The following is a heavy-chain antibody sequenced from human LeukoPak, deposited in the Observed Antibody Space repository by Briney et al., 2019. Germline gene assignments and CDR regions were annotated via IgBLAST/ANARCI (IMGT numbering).Heavy chain of an antibody. D-gene: IGHD3-16*01. J-gene: IGHJ4*02. Sequence: GGSLRLSCAASGFTFNSYWMIWVRQAPGKGPEWVANIKQDGSEKSYVDSVKGRFTISRDNAKNSLYLQINSLRAEDTAVYYCARSRYGDYWGQGTLVTVSS. CDR1: GFTFNSYW. CDR3: ARSRYGDY. V-gene: IGHV3-7*01. CDR2: IKQDGSEK.